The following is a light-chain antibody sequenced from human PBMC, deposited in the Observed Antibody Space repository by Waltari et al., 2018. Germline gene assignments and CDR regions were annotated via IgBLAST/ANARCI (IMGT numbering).Light chain of an antibody. V-gene: IGKV1-39*01. CDR2: TAS. CDR3: QQSYSTPVFT. CDR1: ENIRKF. J-gene: IGKJ3*01. Sequence: DIQMTQSPASLSASVGERVTMTCRASENIRKFLNWYQQRPGEAQKLLIQTASNLQSGVPSRFSCSGSGTDFTLTISSLQPEDFATYFCQQSYSTPVFTFGPGTTVDVK.